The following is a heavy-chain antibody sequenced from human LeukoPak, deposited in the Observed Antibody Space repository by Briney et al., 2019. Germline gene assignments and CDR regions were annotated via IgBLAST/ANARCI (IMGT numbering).Heavy chain of an antibody. D-gene: IGHD6-13*01. J-gene: IGHJ5*02. CDR1: GGYISSYH. CDR2: IHTSGST. Sequence: PSETLSLTCTVSGGYISSYHWSWIRQPAGKRLEWIGRIHTSGSTNYNPSLKSRVTMSVDTSKNQFSLRLSSVTAADTAVYYCARDRDSSWSYNWFDPWGQGTLVTVSS. V-gene: IGHV4-4*07. CDR3: ARDRDSSWSYNWFDP.